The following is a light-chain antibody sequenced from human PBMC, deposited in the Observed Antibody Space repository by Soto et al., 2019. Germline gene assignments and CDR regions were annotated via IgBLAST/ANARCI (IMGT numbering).Light chain of an antibody. J-gene: IGLJ1*01. CDR1: SSDVGGYNY. Sequence: SELTRVGSGSRSPGESVRITYNGTSSDVGGYNYVSWYQQHPGKAPKLMIYDVNKRPSGVPDRFSGSKSGNTASLTISGLQAEDEADYYCCSYAGSSYVFGTGTKVTVL. CDR3: CSYAGSSYV. V-gene: IGLV2-11*01. CDR2: DVN.